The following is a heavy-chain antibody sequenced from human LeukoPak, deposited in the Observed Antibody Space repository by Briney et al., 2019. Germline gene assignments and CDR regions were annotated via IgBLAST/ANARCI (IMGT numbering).Heavy chain of an antibody. CDR2: IYPGDSDT. J-gene: IGHJ4*02. CDR3: ARPQFWNPYYFDY. D-gene: IGHD1-1*01. Sequence: WESLKISCKGSGYSFTSYWIGWVRQMPGKGLEWMGIIYPGDSDTRYSPSFQGQVTISADKSISTAYLQWSSLKASDTAMYYCARPQFWNPYYFDYWGQGTLVTASS. CDR1: GYSFTSYW. V-gene: IGHV5-51*01.